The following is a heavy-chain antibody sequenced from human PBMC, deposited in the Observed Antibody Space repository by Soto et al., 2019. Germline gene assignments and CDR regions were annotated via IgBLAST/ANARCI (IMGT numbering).Heavy chain of an antibody. D-gene: IGHD3-22*01. CDR3: ARAVVVIWGDAFDI. CDR1: GGSIGNGGYY. V-gene: IGHV4-31*03. Sequence: SQPLSLTCTVSGGSIGNGGYYLSLIRQHPGKGLEWIGYIYYSGSTYYNPSLKSRVTVSVDTSKNQFSLKLSSVTAADTAVYYCARAVVVIWGDAFDIWGQGTMVTVSS. CDR2: IYYSGST. J-gene: IGHJ3*02.